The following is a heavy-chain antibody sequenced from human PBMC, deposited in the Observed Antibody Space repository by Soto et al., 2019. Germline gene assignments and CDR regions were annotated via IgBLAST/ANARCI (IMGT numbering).Heavy chain of an antibody. CDR2: ISGSGGST. Sequence: GGSLRLSCAASGFPFSSYAMSWVRQAPGKGLEWVSAISGSGGSTYYADSVKGRFTISRDNSKNTLYLQMNSLRAEDTAVYYCANVQGYSSSWPRPAPDCYYYYGMDVWGQGTTVTVSS. J-gene: IGHJ6*02. D-gene: IGHD6-13*01. CDR3: ANVQGYSSSWPRPAPDCYYYYGMDV. CDR1: GFPFSSYA. V-gene: IGHV3-23*01.